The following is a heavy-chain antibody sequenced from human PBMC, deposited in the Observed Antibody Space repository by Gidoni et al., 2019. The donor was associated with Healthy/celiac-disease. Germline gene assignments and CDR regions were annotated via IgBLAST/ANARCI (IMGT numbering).Heavy chain of an antibody. Sequence: EVPLLESGGGLVQPGGSLRPSCSASGFTFRSYAMSWVRQAPGMGLEWVSAISGSGGSTYYADAVKGRFTISRDNSKNTLYLQMNSLRAEDTAVYYCAKGLWGDLAGDYGRSFQHWGQGTLVTVSS. V-gene: IGHV3-23*01. D-gene: IGHD4-17*01. J-gene: IGHJ1*01. CDR1: GFTFRSYA. CDR3: AKGLWGDLAGDYGRSFQH. CDR2: ISGSGGST.